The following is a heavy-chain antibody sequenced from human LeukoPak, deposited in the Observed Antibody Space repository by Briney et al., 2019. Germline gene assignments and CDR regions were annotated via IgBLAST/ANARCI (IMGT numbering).Heavy chain of an antibody. D-gene: IGHD6-6*01. J-gene: IGHJ4*02. CDR2: INTDGSTT. Sequence: GGSLRLSCAASGFTFSHYWMHWVRQAPGKGLVWVSRINTDGSTTTYADSVKGRLTISRDNAKNTLYLQMNSLRADDTAVYYCTASRNYWGRGTLVTVSS. CDR3: TASRNY. CDR1: GFTFSHYW. V-gene: IGHV3-74*01.